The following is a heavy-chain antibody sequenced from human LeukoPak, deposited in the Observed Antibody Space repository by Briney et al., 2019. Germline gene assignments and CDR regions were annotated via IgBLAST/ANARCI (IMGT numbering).Heavy chain of an antibody. D-gene: IGHD6-13*01. CDR2: INHSGST. CDR1: GGSFSGYY. Sequence: PSETLSLTCAVYGGSFSGYYWSWIRQPPGKGLEWIGEINHSGSTNYNPPLKSRVTISVDTSKNQFSLKLSSVTAADTAVYYCARGGQQLVLVYWGQGTLVTVSS. CDR3: ARGGQQLVLVY. V-gene: IGHV4-34*01. J-gene: IGHJ4*02.